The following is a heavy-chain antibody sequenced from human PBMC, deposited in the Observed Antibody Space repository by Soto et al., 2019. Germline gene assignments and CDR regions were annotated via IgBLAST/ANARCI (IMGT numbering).Heavy chain of an antibody. V-gene: IGHV4-59*08. CDR2: VHHSWGS. J-gene: IGHJ6*02. CDR1: GGSISSYY. Sequence: QVQLQESGPGLVKPSETMSLFCTVSGGSISSYYWSWFRQSPGKRMEWIGYVHHSWGSSYNPSLQSRVAISLDTSKSQFSLKVTSVTATDTVVYYCARQGFGPLHGLVDVWGQGTTVTVSS. D-gene: IGHD3-10*01. CDR3: ARQGFGPLHGLVDV.